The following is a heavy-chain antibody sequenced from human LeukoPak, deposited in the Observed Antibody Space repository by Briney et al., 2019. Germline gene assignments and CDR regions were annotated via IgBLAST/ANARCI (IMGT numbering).Heavy chain of an antibody. V-gene: IGHV3-66*02. CDR2: IYSGGST. Sequence: GGSLRLSCAASGFTVSSNYMSWVRQAPGKGLEWVSVIYSGGSTYYADSVKGRFTISRDNSKNTLYLQMNSLRAEDTAVYYCARDRLSDYGDHGGDYWGQGTLATVSS. J-gene: IGHJ4*02. D-gene: IGHD4-17*01. CDR3: ARDRLSDYGDHGGDY. CDR1: GFTVSSNY.